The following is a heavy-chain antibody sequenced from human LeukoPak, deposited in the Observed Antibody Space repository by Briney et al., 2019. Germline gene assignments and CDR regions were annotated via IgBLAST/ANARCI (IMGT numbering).Heavy chain of an antibody. CDR1: GGSIRSSYYY. CDR2: IYDSGST. Sequence: SETLSLTCTVSGGSIRSSYYYWGWIRQPPGKGLEWIGSIYDSGSTYYNPSLKSRVTISVDTSKNQFSLKLNSVTAADTAVYYCASVDCSGGSCYYFDYWGQGTLVTVSS. D-gene: IGHD2-15*01. CDR3: ASVDCSGGSCYYFDY. V-gene: IGHV4-39*01. J-gene: IGHJ4*02.